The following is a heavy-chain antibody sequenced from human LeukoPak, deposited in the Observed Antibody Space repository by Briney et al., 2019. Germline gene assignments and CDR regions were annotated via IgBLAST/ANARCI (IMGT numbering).Heavy chain of an antibody. CDR3: ARLPSSSWYTDFDY. CDR2: IYYSGST. V-gene: IGHV4-59*08. CDR1: GGSITSYY. J-gene: IGHJ4*02. Sequence: SETLSLTCTVSGGSITSYYWSWIRQPPGKGLEWIGYIYYSGSTNYNPSLKSRVTISVDRSKNQFSLKLSSVTAADTAVYYCARLPSSSWYTDFDYWGQGTLVTVSS. D-gene: IGHD6-13*01.